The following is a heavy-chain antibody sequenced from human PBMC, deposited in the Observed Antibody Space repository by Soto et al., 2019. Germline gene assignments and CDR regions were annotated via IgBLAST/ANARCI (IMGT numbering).Heavy chain of an antibody. CDR2: IYYSGST. Sequence: ASETLSLTCTVSGGSISSSSYYWGWIRQPPGKGLEWIGSIYYSGSTYYNPSLKSRVTISVDTSKNQFSLKLSSVTAADTSVYYCARNKTQDYYYYGMDVWGQGTTVTVS. J-gene: IGHJ6*02. CDR1: GGSISSSSYY. V-gene: IGHV4-39*01. CDR3: ARNKTQDYYYYGMDV.